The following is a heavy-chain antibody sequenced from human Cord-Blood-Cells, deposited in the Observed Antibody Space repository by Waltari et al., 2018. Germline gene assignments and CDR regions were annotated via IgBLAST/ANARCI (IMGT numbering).Heavy chain of an antibody. Sequence: QVQLQESGPGLVKPSQTLSLTCTVSGGSISSGGYYWSWIRPTPGKGLEWLGYIYYSGSTYYNPSLKSRVTISVDTSKNQFSLKLSSVTAADTAVYYCARDKSSPLSSVDAFDIWGQGTMVTVSS. V-gene: IGHV4-31*03. J-gene: IGHJ3*02. CDR3: ARDKSSPLSSVDAFDI. CDR1: GGSISSGGYY. D-gene: IGHD6-6*01. CDR2: IYYSGST.